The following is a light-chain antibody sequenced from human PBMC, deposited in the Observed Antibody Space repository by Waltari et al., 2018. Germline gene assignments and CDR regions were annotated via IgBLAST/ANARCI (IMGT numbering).Light chain of an antibody. CDR2: DAS. CDR3: QQRSKWPLT. Sequence: EIVLTQSPATLSLSPGERATLSCRATQSVSSYLAWYQQRPGQAPRLLIYDASARATGIPAMFTGRGSETDFTLTISSLEPEDFAVYYCQQRSKWPLTFGGGTKVEIK. J-gene: IGKJ4*01. CDR1: QSVSSY. V-gene: IGKV3-11*01.